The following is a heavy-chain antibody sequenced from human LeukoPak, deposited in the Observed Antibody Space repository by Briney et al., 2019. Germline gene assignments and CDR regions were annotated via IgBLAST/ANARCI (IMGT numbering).Heavy chain of an antibody. J-gene: IGHJ3*02. V-gene: IGHV3-11*01. Sequence: GGSLRLSCAASGFTFSDYYMSWIRQAPGKGLEWVSYISSSGSTIYYADSVKRRFTISRDNAKNSLYLQMNSLRAEDTAVYYCARGKVDYYGSGSYVAFDIWGQGTMVTVSS. CDR1: GFTFSDYY. CDR2: ISSSGSTI. D-gene: IGHD3-10*01. CDR3: ARGKVDYYGSGSYVAFDI.